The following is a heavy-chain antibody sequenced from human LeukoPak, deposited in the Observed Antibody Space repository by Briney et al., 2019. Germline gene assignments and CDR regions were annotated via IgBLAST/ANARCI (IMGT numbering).Heavy chain of an antibody. CDR1: GFTFSDYY. V-gene: IGHV3-11*01. CDR2: ISRSGSNI. CDR3: ARLRDYDILTGPETIFLHQYYFDY. Sequence: GGSLRLSCAASGFTFSDYYMSWIRQAPGKGLEWVSYISRSGSNIYYADSVKGRFTISRDNAKNSLYLQMNSLRAEDTAVYYCARLRDYDILTGPETIFLHQYYFDYGGQGTLVTVSS. D-gene: IGHD3-9*01. J-gene: IGHJ4*02.